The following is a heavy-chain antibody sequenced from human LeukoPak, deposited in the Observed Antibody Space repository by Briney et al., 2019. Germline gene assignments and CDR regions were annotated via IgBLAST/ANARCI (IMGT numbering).Heavy chain of an antibody. CDR1: GFTFSSYS. CDR2: ISSSSSTI. J-gene: IGHJ4*02. V-gene: IGHV3-48*01. Sequence: PGGSLRLSCAASGFTFSSYSMNWVRQAPGKGLEWVSYISSSSSTIYYADSVKGRFTISRDNAKNSLYLQMNSLRAEDTAVYYCARKDYTGPLDYWGQGTLVTVSS. CDR3: ARKDYTGPLDY. D-gene: IGHD3-16*01.